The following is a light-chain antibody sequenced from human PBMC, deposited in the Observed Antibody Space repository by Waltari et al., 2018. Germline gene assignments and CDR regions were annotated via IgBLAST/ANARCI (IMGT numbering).Light chain of an antibody. CDR2: GNN. CDR1: SSNIGSNY. V-gene: IGLV1-47*01. CDR3: EAWDDSLSGWV. Sequence: QSVLTQPPSASGTPGQRVTISCSGSSSNIGSNYVYWYQQLPGTAPKLLIYGNNQLRSGVPDRVAGAKSGTSASLAISWLRSEDEADDYCEAWDDSLSGWVFGGGTKLTVL. J-gene: IGLJ3*02.